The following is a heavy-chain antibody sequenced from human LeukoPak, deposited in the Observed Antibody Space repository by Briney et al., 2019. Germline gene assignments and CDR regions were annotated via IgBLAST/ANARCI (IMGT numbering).Heavy chain of an antibody. CDR1: GYSFTSYW. CDR2: IYPGDSDI. Sequence: GESLEISCKGSGYSFTSYWIGWVRQMPGKGLEWMGIIYPGDSDIRYSPSFQGQVTISADKSINTAYLQWSSLKASDTAMYYCARGLVEPTRYFDSWGQGTLVTVSS. CDR3: ARGLVEPTRYFDS. J-gene: IGHJ4*02. V-gene: IGHV5-51*01. D-gene: IGHD1-26*01.